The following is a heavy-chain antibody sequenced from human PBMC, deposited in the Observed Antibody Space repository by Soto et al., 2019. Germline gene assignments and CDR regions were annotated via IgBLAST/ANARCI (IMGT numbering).Heavy chain of an antibody. V-gene: IGHV3-53*01. CDR1: GFTVSSNN. J-gene: IGHJ6*02. CDR2: IYPAGST. CDR3: ARDAQGLPAASPGFYYYGKDV. Sequence: PGASRRLSRAASGFTVSSNNMSWVRQAAGKGLEWVSIIYPAGSTYYADSVQGRFTISRDNSKNTLYLQMNSLRAEATVVYYCARDAQGLPAASPGFYYYGKDVWGQGTTVNASS. D-gene: IGHD2-2*01.